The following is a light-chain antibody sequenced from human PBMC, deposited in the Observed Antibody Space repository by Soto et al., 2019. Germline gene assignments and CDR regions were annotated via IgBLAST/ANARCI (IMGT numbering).Light chain of an antibody. Sequence: DIVMTQSPDSLAVSLGERATINRKSSQSVLYSSNNKNYLAWYQQKPGQPPKLLIYWASTRESGVPDRFSGSGSGTDFTLTISSLQAEDVAVYYCQQYYSTLSYTFGQGAKLEIK. CDR1: QSVLYSSNNKNY. V-gene: IGKV4-1*01. CDR3: QQYYSTLSYT. CDR2: WAS. J-gene: IGKJ2*01.